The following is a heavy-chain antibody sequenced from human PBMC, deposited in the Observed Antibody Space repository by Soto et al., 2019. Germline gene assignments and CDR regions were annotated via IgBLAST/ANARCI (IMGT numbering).Heavy chain of an antibody. CDR1: GYSFTSYW. V-gene: IGHV5-51*01. D-gene: IGHD1-26*01. CDR3: ATSPRSYSISMGGMDV. J-gene: IGHJ6*02. CDR2: IYPGDSDT. Sequence: KISCKGSGYSFTSYWIGWVRQMPGKGLEWMGIIYPGDSDTRCSPSFQGQVTISADKSISTAYLQWSSLKASDTAMYYCATSPRSYSISMGGMDVWGQGTTVTVSS.